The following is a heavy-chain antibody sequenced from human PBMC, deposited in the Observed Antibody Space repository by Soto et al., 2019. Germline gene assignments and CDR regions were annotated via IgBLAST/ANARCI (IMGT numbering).Heavy chain of an antibody. CDR1: GCTFSSYS. V-gene: IGHV3-21*01. Sequence: GSLRLPCTASGCTFSSYSMNGVRQAPGKGLERVSSISSSSSYIYYADSVKVRFTISRDNAKNSLYLQMNSLRAEDTAVYYCARDTRINYNSQFSYYYYGMDVWGQGTKVTVSS. CDR3: ARDTRINYNSQFSYYYYGMDV. D-gene: IGHD3-22*01. CDR2: ISSSSSYI. J-gene: IGHJ6*02.